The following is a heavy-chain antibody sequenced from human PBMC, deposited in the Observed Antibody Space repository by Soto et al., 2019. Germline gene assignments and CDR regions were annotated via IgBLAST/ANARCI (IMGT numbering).Heavy chain of an antibody. CDR2: IYPDDSDT. CDR1: GYSFTFYW. J-gene: IGHJ6*02. V-gene: IGHV5-51*01. Sequence: GESLKISCEASGYSFTFYWIAWVRQLPGKGLEGMGIIYPDDSDTRYSPSFQGQVTISADESITSAFLQWSSLKASDTDIYYCAASLFYYGMDVWGQGTTVTVS. CDR3: AASLFYYGMDV.